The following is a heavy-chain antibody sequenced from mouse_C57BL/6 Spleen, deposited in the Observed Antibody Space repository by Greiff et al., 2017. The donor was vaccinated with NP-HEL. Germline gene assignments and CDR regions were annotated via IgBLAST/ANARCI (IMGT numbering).Heavy chain of an antibody. CDR1: GYTFTSYW. CDR2: IDPSDSET. J-gene: IGHJ2*01. V-gene: IGHV1-52*01. Sequence: VQLQQPGAELVRPGSSVKLSCKASGYTFTSYWMHWVKQRPIQGLEWIGNIDPSDSETHYNQKFKDKATLTVDKSSSTAYMQLSSLTSEDSAVYYCARWGSNSYYFDYWGQGTTLTVSS. CDR3: ARWGSNSYYFDY. D-gene: IGHD2-5*01.